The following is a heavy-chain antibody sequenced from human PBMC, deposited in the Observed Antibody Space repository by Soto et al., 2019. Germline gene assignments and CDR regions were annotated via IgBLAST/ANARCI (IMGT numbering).Heavy chain of an antibody. Sequence: GESLKISCTGSGYSFTSYWIAWVRQMPGKGLEWVGIIYPGDSETRYSPSFQGQVIMSADKSASTAYLQWSSLKASDTGTYYCGRYLHGFGHSCVDYWGRGTLVTVSS. CDR1: GYSFTSYW. CDR3: GRYLHGFGHSCVDY. D-gene: IGHD2-2*01. V-gene: IGHV5-51*01. J-gene: IGHJ4*02. CDR2: IYPGDSET.